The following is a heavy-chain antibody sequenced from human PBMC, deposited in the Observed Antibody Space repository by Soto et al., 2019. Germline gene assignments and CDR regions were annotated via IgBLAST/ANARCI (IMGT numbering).Heavy chain of an antibody. D-gene: IGHD3-10*01. CDR3: TTFLLLWPEEDAFDI. Sequence: PGGTLRLSCAVSGFTFSNAWMSWVRQAPGKGLEWVGRIKSKTDGGTTDYAAPVKGRFTISRDDSKNTLYLQMNSLKTEDTAVYYCTTFLLLWPEEDAFDIWGQGTMVTVSS. CDR2: IKSKTDGGTT. V-gene: IGHV3-15*01. CDR1: GFTFSNAW. J-gene: IGHJ3*02.